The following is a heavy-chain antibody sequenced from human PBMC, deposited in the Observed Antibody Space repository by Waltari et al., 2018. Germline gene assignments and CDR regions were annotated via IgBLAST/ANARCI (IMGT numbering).Heavy chain of an antibody. CDR1: GSAFSSYW. Sequence: EVQLVESGGGLVQPGGSLRLSCAASGSAFSSYWMHWVRQHSEKGLVWVSRINTDGRSPTYADSVKGRFTISRDNAKNTLFLQMNSLRAEDTGVYYCVRDRTNAYCGSDCSPYWGQGTLVTVSS. D-gene: IGHD2-21*02. V-gene: IGHV3-74*01. J-gene: IGHJ4*02. CDR2: INTDGRSP. CDR3: VRDRTNAYCGSDCSPY.